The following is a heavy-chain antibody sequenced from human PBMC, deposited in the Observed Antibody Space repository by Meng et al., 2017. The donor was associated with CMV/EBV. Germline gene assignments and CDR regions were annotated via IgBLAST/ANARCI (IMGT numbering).Heavy chain of an antibody. V-gene: IGHV3-11*04. J-gene: IGHJ3*02. CDR1: GFTFSDYY. D-gene: IGHD2-2*02. Sequence: GESLKISCAASGFTFSDYYMSWIRQAPGKGLEWVSYISSSGSTIYYADSVKGRFTISRDNAKNSLYLQMNSLRAGDTAVYYCARHVYRVGAFDIWGQGTMVTVSS. CDR3: ARHVYRVGAFDI. CDR2: ISSSGSTI.